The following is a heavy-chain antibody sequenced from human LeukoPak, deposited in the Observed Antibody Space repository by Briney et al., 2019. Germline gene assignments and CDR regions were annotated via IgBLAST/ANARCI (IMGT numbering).Heavy chain of an antibody. D-gene: IGHD6-19*01. CDR1: GFTFSSYG. CDR2: IWYDGSNK. J-gene: IGHJ4*02. V-gene: IGHV3-33*06. Sequence: PGGSLRLSCAASGFTFSSYGMHWVRQAPGKGLEWVAVIWYDGSNKYYADSVKGRFTISRGNSKNTLYLQMNSLRAEDTAVYYCAKGLDSSGWYSDYWGQGTLVTVSS. CDR3: AKGLDSSGWYSDY.